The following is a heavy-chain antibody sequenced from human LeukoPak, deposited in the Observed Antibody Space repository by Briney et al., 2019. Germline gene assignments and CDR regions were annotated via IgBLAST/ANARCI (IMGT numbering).Heavy chain of an antibody. V-gene: IGHV3-30-3*01. Sequence: GESLRLSCAASGFTFSSYAMHWVRQAPGKGLEWVAVISYDGSNKYYADSVKGRFTISRDNSRSTLYLQLNSLRAEDTAIYYCAARPLMPPRFDYWGQGTLVTVSS. CDR3: AARPLMPPRFDY. J-gene: IGHJ4*02. CDR1: GFTFSSYA. CDR2: ISYDGSNK. D-gene: IGHD2-2*01.